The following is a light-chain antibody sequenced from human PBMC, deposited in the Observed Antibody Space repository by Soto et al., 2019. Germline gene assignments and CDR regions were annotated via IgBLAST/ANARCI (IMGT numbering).Light chain of an antibody. CDR2: KAS. CDR3: QQSFT. J-gene: IGKJ3*01. Sequence: DIPMTQSPSTLSASVGDRVNITCRASQSISSWLAWYQQKPGKAPKLLIYKASTLESGVPSRFSGSGSGTEFTLTISSLQPDDFATYYCQQSFTFGPGTKVDIK. CDR1: QSISSW. V-gene: IGKV1-5*03.